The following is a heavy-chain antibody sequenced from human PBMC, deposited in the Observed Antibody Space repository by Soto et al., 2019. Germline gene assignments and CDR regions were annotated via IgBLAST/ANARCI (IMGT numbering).Heavy chain of an antibody. CDR1: GATFSSYA. J-gene: IGHJ4*02. Sequence: QVQLVQSGAEVKKPGSSVKVSCKASGATFSSYAISWVRQAPGQGLEWMGGIIPIFGTANYAQKFQGRVTITADESTSTAYMELSSLRSEDTAVYYCARLTVDTAMENPVDYWGQGTLVTVSS. V-gene: IGHV1-69*01. D-gene: IGHD5-18*01. CDR3: ARLTVDTAMENPVDY. CDR2: IIPIFGTA.